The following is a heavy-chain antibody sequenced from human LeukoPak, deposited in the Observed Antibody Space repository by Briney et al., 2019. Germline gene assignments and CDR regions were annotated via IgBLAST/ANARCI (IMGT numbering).Heavy chain of an antibody. CDR1: GFTFSSYA. V-gene: IGHV3-23*01. CDR3: AKGEKAWFGELMDDY. D-gene: IGHD3-10*01. J-gene: IGHJ4*02. CDR2: ISGSGGST. Sequence: PGGSLRLSCAASGFTFSSYAMSWVRQAPGKGLEWVSAISGSGGSTYYADSVKGRFTISRDNSKDTLYLQMNSLRAEDTAVYYCAKGEKAWFGELMDDYWGQGTLVTVSS.